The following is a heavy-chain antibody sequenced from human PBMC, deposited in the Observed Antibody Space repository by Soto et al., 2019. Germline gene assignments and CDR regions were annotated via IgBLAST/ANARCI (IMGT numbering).Heavy chain of an antibody. CDR3: ARSGGNSYYYGTDV. V-gene: IGHV4-31*02. J-gene: IGHJ6*02. D-gene: IGHD3-10*01. Sequence: QVQLQESGPGLVKPSQTLSLTCSVSGGSISSGGYYWSWIRQPPGKGLEWIGYIYYSANTHYNPSLKGRVSISADTSKNQFSLNLSSVTAADTAVYYCARSGGNSYYYGTDVWGQGTTVTVSS. CDR1: GGSISSGGYY. CDR2: IYYSANT.